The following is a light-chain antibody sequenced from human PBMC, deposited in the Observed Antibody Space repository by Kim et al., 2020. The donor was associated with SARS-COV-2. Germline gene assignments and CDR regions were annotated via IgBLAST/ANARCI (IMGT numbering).Light chain of an antibody. V-gene: IGKV3-11*01. CDR3: QQHNKWPPAHS. CDR1: HNIGIN. J-gene: IGKJ4*01. Sequence: SPGEEATLSCRASHNIGINLAWYQQTRGQAPRLLIYDAAIRVTGIPDKFRGSGSGTDFTLTISSLDPEDFAIYFCQQHNKWPPAHSFGGGTKLEI. CDR2: DAA.